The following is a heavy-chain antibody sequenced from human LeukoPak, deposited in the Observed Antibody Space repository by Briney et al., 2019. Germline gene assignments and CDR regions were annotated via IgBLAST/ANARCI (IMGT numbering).Heavy chain of an antibody. V-gene: IGHV4-39*01. D-gene: IGHD6-13*01. CDR1: GGSISSSSYY. Sequence: SETLSLTCTVSGGSISSSSYYWGWIRQPPGKGLEWIGSIYYSGSTYYNPSLKSRVTISVDTSKNQFSLKLSSVTAADTAVYYCAILHIAAAGTIAYWGQGTLVTVSS. CDR2: IYYSGST. J-gene: IGHJ4*02. CDR3: AILHIAAAGTIAY.